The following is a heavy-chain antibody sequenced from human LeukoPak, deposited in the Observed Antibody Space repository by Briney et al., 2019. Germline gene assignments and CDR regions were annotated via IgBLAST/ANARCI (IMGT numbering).Heavy chain of an antibody. D-gene: IGHD3-10*01. CDR1: GFTFTTYA. CDR2: ISGNGGTT. Sequence: GGSLRLSCAASGFTFTTYAMIWVRQAPGKGLEWVSAISGNGGTTYYADSVKGRFTISRDNSKNTLYVQMNSLRAEDTAVYYCAKDYSRSDDSGTEKDLPFDYWGQGTLVTVSS. J-gene: IGHJ4*02. CDR3: AKDYSRSDDSGTEKDLPFDY. V-gene: IGHV3-23*01.